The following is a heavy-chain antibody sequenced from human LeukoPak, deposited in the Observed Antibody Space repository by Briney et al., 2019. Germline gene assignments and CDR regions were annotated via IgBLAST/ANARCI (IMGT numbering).Heavy chain of an antibody. Sequence: GGSLRLSCAASGFTVSSNYMSWVRQAPGKGLEWVSVIYSGGSTYYADSVKGRFTISRDNSKNTLYLQMNSLRAEDTAVYYCAKRAYGSGSYYIDYWGQGTLVTVSS. D-gene: IGHD3-10*01. J-gene: IGHJ4*02. CDR1: GFTVSSNY. CDR3: AKRAYGSGSYYIDY. V-gene: IGHV3-53*05. CDR2: IYSGGST.